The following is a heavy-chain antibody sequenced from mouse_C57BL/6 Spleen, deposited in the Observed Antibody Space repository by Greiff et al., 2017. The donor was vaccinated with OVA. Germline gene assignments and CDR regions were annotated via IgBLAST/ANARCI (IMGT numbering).Heavy chain of an antibody. V-gene: IGHV14-2*01. Sequence: VQLQQSGAELVKPGASVKFSCTASGFTFNDYSMHWVQQSPEQGLEWIGRIDPEGGETKYAPKVQGKATITADTSSNTAYLQLSSLTSEDTAVYYCARAGGYLDYWGQGTTLTVSS. CDR1: GFTFNDYS. J-gene: IGHJ2*01. CDR2: IDPEGGET. CDR3: ARAGGYLDY.